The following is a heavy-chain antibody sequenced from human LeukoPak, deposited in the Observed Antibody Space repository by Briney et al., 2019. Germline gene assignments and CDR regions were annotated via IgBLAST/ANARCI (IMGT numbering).Heavy chain of an antibody. V-gene: IGHV1-18*01. D-gene: IGHD3-16*01. CDR1: GYTCTSYG. J-gene: IGHJ4*02. CDR3: VPGSSVGQGSQSYYDKSTYFDY. CDR2: ISAYNSDT. Sequence: VASVKVSCKSSGYTCTSYGICWVRQAPGQGMEWMGWISAYNSDTNYAQKLQGRVTMTTDTSTSTAYMELRSLRSDDTAVYYCVPGSSVGQGSQSYYDKSTYFDYWGQGTLVTVSS.